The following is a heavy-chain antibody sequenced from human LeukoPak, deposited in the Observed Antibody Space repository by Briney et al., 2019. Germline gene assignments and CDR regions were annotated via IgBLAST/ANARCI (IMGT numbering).Heavy chain of an antibody. CDR3: AKNGHGSGSYYPRTKYYFDY. J-gene: IGHJ4*02. D-gene: IGHD3-10*01. CDR1: GFTFKYYG. CDR2: IRFDSTNY. Sequence: PGGSLRLSCEASGFTFKYYGMHWVRQAPGKGLEWVAFIRFDSTNYYYADSVKGRFTISRDNSQNTLYLQMNSLRAEDTAVYYCAKNGHGSGSYYPRTKYYFDYWGQGTLVTVSS. V-gene: IGHV3-30*02.